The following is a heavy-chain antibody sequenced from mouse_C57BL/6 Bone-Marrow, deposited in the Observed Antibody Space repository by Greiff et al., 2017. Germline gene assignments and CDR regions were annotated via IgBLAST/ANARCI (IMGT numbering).Heavy chain of an antibody. CDR3: ARTLYDGYYLWFAY. Sequence: QVTLKVCGPGILQPSQTLSLTCSFSGFSLSTFGMGVGWIRQPSGKGLEWLAHIWWDDDKYYNPALKSRLTISKDTSKNQVFLKIANVDTADTATYYCARTLYDGYYLWFAYWGQGTLVTVSA. D-gene: IGHD2-3*01. J-gene: IGHJ3*01. CDR2: IWWDDDK. V-gene: IGHV8-8*01. CDR1: GFSLSTFGMG.